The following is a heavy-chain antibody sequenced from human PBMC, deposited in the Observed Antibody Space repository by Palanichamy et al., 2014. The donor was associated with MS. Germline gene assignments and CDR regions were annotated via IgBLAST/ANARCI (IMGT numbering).Heavy chain of an antibody. CDR2: IIPILGIA. D-gene: IGHD3-22*01. V-gene: IGHV1-69*08. CDR1: GGTFSSYT. J-gene: IGHJ4*02. Sequence: QVQLVQSGAEVKKPGSSVKVSCKASGGTFSSYTISWVRQAPGQGLEWMGRIIPILGIANYAQKFQGRVTITADKSTSTAYMELSSLRSEDTAMYYCARDRSSGYYFDYWGQGTLVTVSS. CDR3: ARDRSSGYYFDY.